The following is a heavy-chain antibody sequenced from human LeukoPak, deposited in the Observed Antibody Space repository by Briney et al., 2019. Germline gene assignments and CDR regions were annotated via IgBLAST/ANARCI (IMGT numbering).Heavy chain of an antibody. CDR2: ITGNGGST. D-gene: IGHD6-13*01. J-gene: IGHJ4*02. V-gene: IGHV3-23*01. CDR3: AGSSSWHYFDY. Sequence: PGGSLRLSCAASGFTLRSYAMHWVRQATDKGLKWVAAITGNGGSTYYADSVKGRFTISRDNSKNTLYLQMNSLRAEDTAGYYCAGSSSWHYFDYWGQGTLVTVSS. CDR1: GFTLRSYA.